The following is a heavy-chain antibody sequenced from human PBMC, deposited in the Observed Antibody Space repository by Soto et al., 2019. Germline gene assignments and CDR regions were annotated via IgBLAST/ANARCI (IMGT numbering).Heavy chain of an antibody. V-gene: IGHV1-69*01. CDR3: ARSITMVRGVYNWFDP. CDR1: GGTFSSYA. J-gene: IGHJ5*02. CDR2: IIPIFGTA. Sequence: QVQLVQSGAEVKKPGSSVKVSCKASGGTFSSYAISWVRQAPGQGLEWMGGIIPIFGTANYAQKFQGRVTITADESTSTAYMELSSLRSEDTAVYYRARSITMVRGVYNWFDPWGQGTLVTVSS. D-gene: IGHD3-10*01.